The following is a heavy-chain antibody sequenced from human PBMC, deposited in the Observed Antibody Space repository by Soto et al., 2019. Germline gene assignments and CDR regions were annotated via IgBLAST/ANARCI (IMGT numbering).Heavy chain of an antibody. CDR2: IYWDDDE. D-gene: IGHD3-10*01. J-gene: IGHJ6*02. CDR3: VRNWRYYGGDYYDGMDA. V-gene: IGHV2-5*02. Sequence: ITLKESGPTLVKPTQTLTLTCTFSGLSLNTGGVGVGWVRQPRGTAMEWLALIYWDDDERYRPSLRSRLNITKDTINNQLVLTMTNMDPEDTATYYCVRNWRYYGGDYYDGMDAWGQGTTVTGSS. CDR1: GLSLNTGGVG.